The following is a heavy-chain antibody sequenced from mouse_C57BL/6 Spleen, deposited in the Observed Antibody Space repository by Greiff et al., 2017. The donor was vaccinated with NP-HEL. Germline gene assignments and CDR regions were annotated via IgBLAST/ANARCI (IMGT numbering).Heavy chain of an antibody. V-gene: IGHV1-50*01. CDR1: GYTFTSYW. CDR2: LDPSDSYT. Sequence: VQLQQPGAELVKPGASVKLSCKASGYTFTSYWMQWVKQRPGQGLEWIGELDPSDSYTNYNQKFKGKATLTVDTSSSTAYMQLSSLTSEDSAVYYCARTYGSSYGYFDVWGTGTTVTVSS. D-gene: IGHD1-1*01. CDR3: ARTYGSSYGYFDV. J-gene: IGHJ1*03.